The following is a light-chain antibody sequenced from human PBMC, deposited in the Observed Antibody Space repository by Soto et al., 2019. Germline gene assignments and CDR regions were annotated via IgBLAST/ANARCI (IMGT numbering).Light chain of an antibody. V-gene: IGKV3-20*01. CDR1: QSVSSSY. CDR3: QQHGTSPIT. J-gene: IGKJ5*01. CDR2: AAS. Sequence: EIVLTQSPGTLSLSPGERATLSCRASQSVSSSYLAWYQQKPGQAPRLLIYAASSRAPGIPDRFSGSGSGTDFTLTISRLEPEDFAVYYCQQHGTSPITFGQGTRLEIK.